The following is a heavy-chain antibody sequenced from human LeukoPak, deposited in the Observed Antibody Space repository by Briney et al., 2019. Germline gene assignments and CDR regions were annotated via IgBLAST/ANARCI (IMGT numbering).Heavy chain of an antibody. CDR1: GYSISSGYY. CDR3: ARLSFLGVAHPSY. D-gene: IGHD3-3*01. V-gene: IGHV4-38-2*01. J-gene: IGHJ4*02. Sequence: PSETLFLTCAVSGYSISSGYYWGWIRQPPGKGLEWIGSIYHSGSTYYNPSLKSRVTISVDTSKNQFSLKLSSVTAADTAVYYCARLSFLGVAHPSYWGQGTLGTVSS. CDR2: IYHSGST.